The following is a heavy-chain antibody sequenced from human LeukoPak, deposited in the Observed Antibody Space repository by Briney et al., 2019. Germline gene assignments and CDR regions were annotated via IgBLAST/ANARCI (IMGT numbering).Heavy chain of an antibody. CDR3: AGPIAAAGKFDY. D-gene: IGHD6-13*01. V-gene: IGHV1-18*01. J-gene: IGHJ4*02. Sequence: GASVKVSCKASGYTFTSYGISWVRQAPRQGLEWMGWISAYNGNTNYAQKLQGRVTMTTDTSTSTAYMELRSLRSDDTAVYYCAGPIAAAGKFDYWGQGTLVTVSS. CDR1: GYTFTSYG. CDR2: ISAYNGNT.